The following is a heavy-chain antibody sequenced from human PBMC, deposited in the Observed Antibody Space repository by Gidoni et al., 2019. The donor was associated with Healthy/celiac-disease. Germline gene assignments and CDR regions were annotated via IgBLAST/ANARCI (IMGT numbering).Heavy chain of an antibody. CDR1: GYTFTSYY. CDR3: ARGFGVRGVDYYFDY. CDR2: INPSGGST. D-gene: IGHD3-10*01. Sequence: QVQLVQSGAEVKKPGASVKVSCKASGYTFTSYYMHWVRQAPGQGLEWMGIINPSGGSTSYAQKFQGRVTMTRDTSTSTVYMELSSLRSEDTAVYYCARGFGVRGVDYYFDYWGQGTLVTVSS. V-gene: IGHV1-46*03. J-gene: IGHJ4*02.